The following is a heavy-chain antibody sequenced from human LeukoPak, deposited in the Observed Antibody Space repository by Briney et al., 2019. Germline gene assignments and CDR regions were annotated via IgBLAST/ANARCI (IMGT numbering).Heavy chain of an antibody. CDR3: ARDRVTMRVPKETRYNWFDP. Sequence: ASVKVSCKASGYTFTGYYMHWVRQAPGQGLEWMGWINPNSGGTNYAQKFRGRVTMTRDTSISTAYMELSRLRSDDTAVYYCARDRVTMRVPKETRYNWFDPWGQGTLVTVSS. CDR1: GYTFTGYY. J-gene: IGHJ5*02. CDR2: INPNSGGT. V-gene: IGHV1-2*02. D-gene: IGHD3-10*01.